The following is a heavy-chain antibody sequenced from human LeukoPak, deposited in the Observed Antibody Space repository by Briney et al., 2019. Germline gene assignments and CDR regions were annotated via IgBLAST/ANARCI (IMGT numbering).Heavy chain of an antibody. J-gene: IGHJ2*01. CDR3: ARSPRRLYCSSTSCYANWYFDL. V-gene: IGHV1-69*13. D-gene: IGHD2-2*01. CDR1: GGTFSSYA. Sequence: SVKVSCTASGGTFSSYAISWVRQAPGQGLEWMGGIIPIFGTANYAQKFQGRVTITADESTSTAYMELSSLRSEDTAVYYCARSPRRLYCSSTSCYANWYFDLWGRGTLVTVSS. CDR2: IIPIFGTA.